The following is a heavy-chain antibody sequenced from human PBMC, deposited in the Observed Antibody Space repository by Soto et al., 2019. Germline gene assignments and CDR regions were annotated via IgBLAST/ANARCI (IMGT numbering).Heavy chain of an antibody. CDR3: ARVLDRRFWSGSHYYFDY. J-gene: IGHJ4*02. Sequence: QVQLVQSGAEVKKPGASVKVSCKASGYTFTSYGISWVRQAPGQGLEWMGWISAYNGNTNYAQKLQGRVTMTTDTSTSTAYMELRSLRSDDTAVYYCARVLDRRFWSGSHYYFDYWGQGTLVTVSS. D-gene: IGHD3-3*01. CDR1: GYTFTSYG. CDR2: ISAYNGNT. V-gene: IGHV1-18*01.